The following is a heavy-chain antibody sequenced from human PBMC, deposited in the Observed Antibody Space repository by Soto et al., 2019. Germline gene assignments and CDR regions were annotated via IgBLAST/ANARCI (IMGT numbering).Heavy chain of an antibody. D-gene: IGHD6-13*01. V-gene: IGHV1-18*04. CDR2: ISGYNGNT. CDR1: GYIFSRYG. J-gene: IGHJ6*02. CDR3: AREAAAERNYYGLDV. Sequence: QVQLVQSGPEVRKPGASVKVSCKASGYIFSRYGISWVRQAPGQGLEWMAWISGYNGNTKFGERVQGRVNVTTDTATSTAYVELRSLRSDDTAVYYCAREAAAERNYYGLDVWGQGTTVIVS.